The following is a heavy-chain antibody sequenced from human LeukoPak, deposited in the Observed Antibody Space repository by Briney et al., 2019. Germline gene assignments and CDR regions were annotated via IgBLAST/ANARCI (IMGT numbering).Heavy chain of an antibody. CDR1: GYTFTSYD. J-gene: IGHJ4*02. D-gene: IGHD3-22*01. CDR2: MNPNSGNT. V-gene: IGHV1-8*01. CDR3: ARASYYYDSSGYFINQPHSQYFDY. Sequence: ASVKVSCKASGYTFTSYDINWVRQATGQGLEWMGWMNPNSGNTGYAQKFQGRVTMTRNTSISTAYMELSSLRSEDTAVYYCARASYYYDSSGYFINQPHSQYFDYWGQGTLVTVSS.